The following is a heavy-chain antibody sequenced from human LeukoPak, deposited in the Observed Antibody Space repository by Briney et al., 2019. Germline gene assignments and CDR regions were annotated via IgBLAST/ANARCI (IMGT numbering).Heavy chain of an antibody. CDR3: ARSNYWEDY. CDR1: AGSISSYQ. J-gene: IGHJ4*02. CDR2: IYSSGST. V-gene: IGHV4-4*08. D-gene: IGHD2-8*02. Sequence: PSETLSLTCTVSAGSISSYQWSWIRQSPGKGLEWIGYIYSSGSTNYNPSLKSRVTISVDTSKNQFSLRLSSVTAADTAVYYCARSNYWEDYWGQGTLVTVSS.